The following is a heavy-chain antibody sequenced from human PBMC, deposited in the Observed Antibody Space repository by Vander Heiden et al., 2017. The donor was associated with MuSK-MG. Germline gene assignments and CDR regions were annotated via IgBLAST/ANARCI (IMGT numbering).Heavy chain of an antibody. D-gene: IGHD3-22*01. CDR1: SGLNSSGAYT. Sequence: QVQLQESGPGLAKASETLSLPCTVSSGLNSSGAYTGSWNRPHPGKGLEWIGYIYYTGSTSYNPSLKRRVSISLGTSKNQFSLKLGSVTAADTAVYYCARRHYYDSSDYCPGAFDVWGQGTMVTVSS. J-gene: IGHJ3*01. V-gene: IGHV4-31*03. CDR3: ARRHYYDSSDYCPGAFDV. CDR2: IYYTGST.